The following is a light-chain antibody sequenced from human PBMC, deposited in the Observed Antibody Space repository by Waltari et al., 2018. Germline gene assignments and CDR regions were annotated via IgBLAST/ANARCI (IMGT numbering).Light chain of an antibody. CDR3: QQYGTSPPT. J-gene: IGKJ3*01. Sequence: EIVLTQSPGTLSLCPGERATLSCRARQRVGSNYLAWYQHKPGQAHRLLIYDTYRRATGIPDTFSGSGSGTDFTLTITRLEPEDFAVYYCQQYGTSPPTFGPGTKVDIE. V-gene: IGKV3-20*01. CDR2: DTY. CDR1: QRVGSNY.